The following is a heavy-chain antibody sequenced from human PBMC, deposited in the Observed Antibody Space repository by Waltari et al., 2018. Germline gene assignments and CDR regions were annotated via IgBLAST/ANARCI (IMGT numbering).Heavy chain of an antibody. CDR2: IYYSGSS. J-gene: IGHJ4*02. D-gene: IGHD3-16*01. CDR3: ARVLIRTSGLNFDS. Sequence: QQESGPSLVKPSETLSLTCIVSYWSISSRSYYWGWIRLAPGKGLEWIGHIYYSGSSYHNPSLKSRITMSVDSSKNQFSLTLSSVTAADTAVYYCARVLIRTSGLNFDSWGQGSLVTVSS. CDR1: YWSISSRSYY. V-gene: IGHV4-39*07.